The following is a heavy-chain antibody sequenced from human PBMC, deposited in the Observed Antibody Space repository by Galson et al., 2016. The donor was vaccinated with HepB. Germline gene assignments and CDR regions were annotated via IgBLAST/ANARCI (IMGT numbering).Heavy chain of an antibody. CDR1: GFTFSSYD. CDR3: ARDRGGRGDYGMDV. Sequence: SLRLSCAASGFTFSSYDMHWVRQATGKGLEWVLAIGTAGDTYYPGSVKGRFTISRENAKNSLYLQMNSLRAGDTAVYYCARDRGGRGDYGMDVWGQGTMVTVSS. CDR2: IGTAGDT. D-gene: IGHD3-16*01. V-gene: IGHV3-13*01. J-gene: IGHJ6*02.